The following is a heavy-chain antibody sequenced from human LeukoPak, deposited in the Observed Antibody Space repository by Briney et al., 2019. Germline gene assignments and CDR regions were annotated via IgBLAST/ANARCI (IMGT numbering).Heavy chain of an antibody. CDR1: GGSISSYY. Sequence: SETLSPTCTVSGGSISSYYWSWIRQPPGKGLEWIGYIYYSGSTNYNPSLKSRVTISVDTSKNQFSLKLSSVTAADTAVYYCARQGDYDFWSGSAYGMDVWGQGTTVTVSS. J-gene: IGHJ6*02. CDR3: ARQGDYDFWSGSAYGMDV. V-gene: IGHV4-59*08. CDR2: IYYSGST. D-gene: IGHD3-3*01.